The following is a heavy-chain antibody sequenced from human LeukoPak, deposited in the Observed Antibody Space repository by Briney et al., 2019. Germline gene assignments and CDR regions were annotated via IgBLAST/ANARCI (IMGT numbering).Heavy chain of an antibody. CDR3: ARGSWGTFSQNDAFDI. CDR1: GFTFSSYA. CDR2: IRGSGGST. V-gene: IGHV3-23*01. J-gene: IGHJ3*02. Sequence: GGSLRLSCAASGFTFSSYAMTWVRQAPGKGLEWVSTIRGSGGSTYYADSVKGRFTISRDNSKNTLYLQMNSLRPEDTSVYYCARGSWGTFSQNDAFDIWGQGTMVTVSS. D-gene: IGHD3-16*01.